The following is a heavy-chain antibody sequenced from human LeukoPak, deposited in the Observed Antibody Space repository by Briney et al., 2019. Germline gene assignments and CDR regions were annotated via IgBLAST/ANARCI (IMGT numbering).Heavy chain of an antibody. J-gene: IGHJ6*02. CDR2: ISVYSGNT. V-gene: IGHV1-18*01. CDR3: ARNSSSVYGGDYYSLDD. CDR1: GYTFTSYG. D-gene: IGHD6-13*01. Sequence: ASVKVSCKASGYTFTSYGVTWVRLAPGQGLEWMGWISVYSGNTKYAQKFQGRVTMTTDTFTSTAYLELRSLKSGDTAVYYCARNSSSVYGGDYYSLDDWGLGTTVIVSS.